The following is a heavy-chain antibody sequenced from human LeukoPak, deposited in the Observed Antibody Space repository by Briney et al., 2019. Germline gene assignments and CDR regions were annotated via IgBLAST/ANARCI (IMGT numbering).Heavy chain of an antibody. J-gene: IGHJ4*02. CDR3: ARGKAYGEDFDY. CDR1: GFTFSSYD. CDR2: IDTAGDT. Sequence: GSLRLSCAASGFTFSSYDMHWVRQVTGKGLEWVSSIDTAGDTYYPGSVKGRFTISRENAKNSLYLQMNSLRAGDTAVYYCARGKAYGEDFDYWGQGTLVTVSS. V-gene: IGHV3-13*01. D-gene: IGHD4-17*01.